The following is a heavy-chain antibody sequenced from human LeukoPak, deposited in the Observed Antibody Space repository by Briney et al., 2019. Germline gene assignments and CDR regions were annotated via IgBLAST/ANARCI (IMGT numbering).Heavy chain of an antibody. CDR1: GFTFINYG. CDR2: ISGSGGST. J-gene: IGHJ4*02. Sequence: QSGGSLRLSCVASGFTFINYGMSWVRQAPGKGLEWVSAISGSGGSTYYADSVKGRFTISRDNSKNTLYLQMNSLRAEDTAVYYCANDGDTVTLSYFDYWGQGTLVTVSS. D-gene: IGHD4-17*01. V-gene: IGHV3-23*01. CDR3: ANDGDTVTLSYFDY.